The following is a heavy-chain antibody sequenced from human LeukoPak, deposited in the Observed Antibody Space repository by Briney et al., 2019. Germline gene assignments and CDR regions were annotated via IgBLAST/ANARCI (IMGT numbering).Heavy chain of an antibody. V-gene: IGHV3-23*01. Sequence: GGSLRLSCAASGFTFSSYAMSWVRQAPGKGLEWVSAISGSGGSTYYADSVKGRFTISRDNAKNSLYLQMNSLRAEDTAVYYCARDGRWEVASWVYYYYYMDVWGKGTTVTISS. CDR2: ISGSGGST. D-gene: IGHD5-24*01. CDR1: GFTFSSYA. J-gene: IGHJ6*03. CDR3: ARDGRWEVASWVYYYYYMDV.